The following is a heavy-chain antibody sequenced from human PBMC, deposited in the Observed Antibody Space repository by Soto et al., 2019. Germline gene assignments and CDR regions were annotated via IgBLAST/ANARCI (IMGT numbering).Heavy chain of an antibody. J-gene: IGHJ3*02. CDR1: GFTFSTYA. D-gene: IGHD3-10*01. CDR3: AKRVLLWSGEPDPHAFDI. V-gene: IGHV3-23*01. CDR2: ISGSGGST. Sequence: GGSLRLSCAASGFTFSTYALSWVRQAPGKGLQWISTISGSGGSTYYADSVKGRFTISRDNSKNTLYLQMNSLRAEDTALYYCAKRVLLWSGEPDPHAFDIWGQGTMVTVSS.